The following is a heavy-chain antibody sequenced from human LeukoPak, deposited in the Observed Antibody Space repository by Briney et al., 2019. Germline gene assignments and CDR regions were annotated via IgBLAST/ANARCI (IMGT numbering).Heavy chain of an antibody. CDR1: GDTFTGYY. J-gene: IGHJ6*03. V-gene: IGHV1-2*02. CDR2: INPNSGGT. CDR3: ARDGTAIFGVDTPKYYYYCYMDV. Sequence: GASVKVSCKASGDTFTGYYMHWVRQAPGQGREWRGWINPNSGGTNYAQKFQGRVTMTRDTSISTAYMELSRLRSDDTAVYYCARDGTAIFGVDTPKYYYYCYMDVWGTGTTVTVSS. D-gene: IGHD3-3*01.